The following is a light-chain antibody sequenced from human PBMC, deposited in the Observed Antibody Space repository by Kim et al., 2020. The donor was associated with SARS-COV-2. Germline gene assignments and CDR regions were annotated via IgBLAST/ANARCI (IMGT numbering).Light chain of an antibody. J-gene: IGLJ3*02. CDR1: FGAVTTGHY. V-gene: IGLV7-46*01. CDR2: DTT. Sequence: QAVVTQEPSLTVFPGGTVTLTCDSSFGAVTTGHYAYWFQHHPGQAPRALIYDTTTKHSWTPARFSGSLLGGKAALTLSGAQPEDEADYYCGGGDSGARPVFGGGTQLTVL. CDR3: GGGDSGARPV.